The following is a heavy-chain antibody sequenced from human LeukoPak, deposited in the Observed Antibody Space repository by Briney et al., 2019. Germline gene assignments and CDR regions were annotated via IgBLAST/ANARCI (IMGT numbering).Heavy chain of an antibody. D-gene: IGHD2-8*01. Sequence: PGGSLRLSCAASGFTFSSYAMSWVRQAPGKGLEWVSAISGSGGSTYYADSVKGRFTISRDNSKNTLYLQMNSLRAEDTAVYYCAREARMVYAAWYYFDYWGQGTLVTVSS. CDR1: GFTFSSYA. J-gene: IGHJ4*02. CDR2: ISGSGGST. V-gene: IGHV3-23*01. CDR3: AREARMVYAAWYYFDY.